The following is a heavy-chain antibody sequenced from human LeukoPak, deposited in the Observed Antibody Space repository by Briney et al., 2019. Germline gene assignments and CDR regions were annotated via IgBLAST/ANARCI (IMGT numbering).Heavy chain of an antibody. CDR1: GFTFSSYG. J-gene: IGHJ4*02. Sequence: PGGSLRLSCAASGFTFSSYGMHWVRQAPGKGLEWVAVIWYDGSNKYYADSVKGRFTISRDNSKNTLYLQMNSLRAEDTAVYYCAKASSSWQQLGFDYWGQGTLVTVSS. CDR2: IWYDGSNK. D-gene: IGHD6-13*01. V-gene: IGHV3-33*06. CDR3: AKASSSWQQLGFDY.